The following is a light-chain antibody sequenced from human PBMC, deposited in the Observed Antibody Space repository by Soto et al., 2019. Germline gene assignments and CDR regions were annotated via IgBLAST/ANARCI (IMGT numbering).Light chain of an antibody. CDR3: QQRTLWPRT. V-gene: IGKV3-11*01. CDR1: QSLSGT. CDR2: GAS. Sequence: EIVLTQSPATLSLSPGERATLSCRASQSLSGTLDWFQQKVGQPPRLLIYGASNRATGIPARFSASGSGTDFTLTISSLEPEDFAVYYCQQRTLWPRTFGQGTKVEIK. J-gene: IGKJ1*01.